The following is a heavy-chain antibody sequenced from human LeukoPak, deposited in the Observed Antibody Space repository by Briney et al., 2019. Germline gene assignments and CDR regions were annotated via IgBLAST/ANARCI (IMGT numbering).Heavy chain of an antibody. D-gene: IGHD2-2*01. V-gene: IGHV4-59*01. Sequence: SETLSLTCTVSGGSISSYYWSWIRQPPGKGLEWIGYIYYSGSTNYNPSLKSRVTISVDTSKKQFSLKLSSVTAADTAVYYCARHDCSSTSCCDYWGQGTLVTVSS. CDR2: IYYSGST. J-gene: IGHJ4*02. CDR1: GGSISSYY. CDR3: ARHDCSSTSCCDY.